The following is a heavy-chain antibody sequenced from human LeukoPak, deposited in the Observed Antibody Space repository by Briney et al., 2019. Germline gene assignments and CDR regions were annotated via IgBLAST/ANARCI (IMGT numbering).Heavy chain of an antibody. CDR3: AKLSSPDAFDI. Sequence: GGSLRLSCAASGFTFSSYGMHWVRQAPGKGLEWVAVISYDGSNKYYADSVKGRLTISRDNSKNTLYLQMNSLRAEDTAVYYCAKLSSPDAFDIWGQGTMVTVSS. V-gene: IGHV3-30*18. CDR2: ISYDGSNK. D-gene: IGHD6-6*01. J-gene: IGHJ3*02. CDR1: GFTFSSYG.